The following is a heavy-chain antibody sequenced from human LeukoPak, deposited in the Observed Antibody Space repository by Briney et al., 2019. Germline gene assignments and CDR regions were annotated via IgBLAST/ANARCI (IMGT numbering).Heavy chain of an antibody. V-gene: IGHV3-23*01. CDR1: AFTFSSYA. CDR2: ISGSGGST. J-gene: IGHJ4*02. Sequence: GGSLRLSCAASAFTFSSYAMSWVRQAPGKGLEWVSAISGSGGSTYYADSVKGRFTISRDNSKNTLYLQMNSLRAEDTAVYYCAKDIVVVPAAENDYWGQGTLVTVSS. D-gene: IGHD2-2*01. CDR3: AKDIVVVPAAENDY.